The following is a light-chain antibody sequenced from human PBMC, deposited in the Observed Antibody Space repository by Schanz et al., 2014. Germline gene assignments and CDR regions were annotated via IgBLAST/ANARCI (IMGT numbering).Light chain of an antibody. CDR2: AAS. CDR1: QSISTY. J-gene: IGKJ1*01. V-gene: IGKV1-39*01. Sequence: DIQMTQSPSSLSASVGDRLSITCRASQSISTYLNWYQQKPGKAPMLLIHAASTLQSGVPSRFSGGGSGTDFTLTISFLQPDDFATYFCQQYKDYPRTFGRGTKVEIK. CDR3: QQYKDYPRT.